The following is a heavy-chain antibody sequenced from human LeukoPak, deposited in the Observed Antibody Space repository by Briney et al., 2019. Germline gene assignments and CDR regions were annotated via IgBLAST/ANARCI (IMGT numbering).Heavy chain of an antibody. Sequence: GESLKISCAASGFTFSNYGMHWVRQAPGKGLEWVAIIWYDGGKKYYADSVKGRFTISRDNSKNTLYLQMNSLRAEDTAVYYCAKDGVSVAGTWEYYFDYWGQGTLVTVSS. CDR2: IWYDGGKK. CDR1: GFTFSNYG. CDR3: AKDGVSVAGTWEYYFDY. J-gene: IGHJ4*02. D-gene: IGHD6-19*01. V-gene: IGHV3-33*06.